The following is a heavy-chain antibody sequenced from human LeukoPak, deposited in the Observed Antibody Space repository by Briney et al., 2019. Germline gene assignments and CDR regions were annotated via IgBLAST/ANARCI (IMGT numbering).Heavy chain of an antibody. D-gene: IGHD2-2*01. J-gene: IGHJ4*02. CDR1: GFTFSSYG. V-gene: IGHV1-8*02. CDR2: MNPVTGDS. Sequence: NSGGSLRLSCAASGFTFSSYGMHWVRQAPGQGLEGMGWMNPVTGDSGSAQKFQGRVTLTRDTSISTAFMDLSSLRSDDTAFYYCARAPMGTAALYWGQGTLVTVSS. CDR3: ARAPMGTAALY.